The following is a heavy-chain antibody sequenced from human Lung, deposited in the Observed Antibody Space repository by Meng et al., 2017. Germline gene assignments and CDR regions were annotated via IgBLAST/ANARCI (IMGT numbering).Heavy chain of an antibody. CDR2: INTNASIT. CDR1: GSTFSSYN. Sequence: GQLVESWGGLVQPGGSLVRSCAASGSTFSSYNMHWVSQTPGEGLVWVSRINTNASITTYADSVKGRFTISRDDAKNTVYLQMNSLRDEDTAVYYCARDADWVIFDHWGQGALVTVSS. D-gene: IGHD3-9*01. V-gene: IGHV3-74*03. CDR3: ARDADWVIFDH. J-gene: IGHJ4*02.